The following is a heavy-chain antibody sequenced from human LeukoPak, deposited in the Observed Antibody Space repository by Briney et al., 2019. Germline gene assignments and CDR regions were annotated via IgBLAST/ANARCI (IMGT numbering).Heavy chain of an antibody. CDR1: GGSISSYY. V-gene: IGHV4-59*01. CDR2: IYYSGST. Sequence: SETLSLTCTVSGGSISSYYWSWIRQPPGKGLEWIGYIYYSGSTNYNPSLKSRVTISVDTSKNQFSLKLSSVTAADTAVYYCASSPFHSSSWYWFDPWGQGTLVTVSS. D-gene: IGHD6-13*01. CDR3: ASSPFHSSSWYWFDP. J-gene: IGHJ5*02.